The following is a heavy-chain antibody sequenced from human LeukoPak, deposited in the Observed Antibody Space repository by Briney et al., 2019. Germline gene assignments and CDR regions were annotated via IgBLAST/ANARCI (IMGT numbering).Heavy chain of an antibody. Sequence: SETLSLTCTVSGGSISSYYWSWIRQPPGKGLEWIGYIYYSGSTNYNPSLKSRVTISVDTSKNQFSLKLSSVTAADTAVYYCARIKPYMDSSGYPDYWGQGTLVTVSS. D-gene: IGHD3-22*01. V-gene: IGHV4-59*01. CDR2: IYYSGST. CDR1: GGSISSYY. CDR3: ARIKPYMDSSGYPDY. J-gene: IGHJ4*02.